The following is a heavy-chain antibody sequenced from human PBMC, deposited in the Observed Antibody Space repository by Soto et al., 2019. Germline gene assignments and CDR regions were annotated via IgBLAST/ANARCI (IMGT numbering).Heavy chain of an antibody. J-gene: IGHJ6*02. CDR3: ARLPGALVAVLYIYPLDGREAMSDVDV. D-gene: IGHD6-19*01. CDR1: GFTFNYYP. Sequence: QMQLVESGGGVVQPGESLRLSCAASGFTFNYYPMHWVRQTPGKGLEWVAVISFDGSNKYYADSVKGGFTISRDNSKNMLYLQMNSLRAEDAAVYYCARLPGALVAVLYIYPLDGREAMSDVDVWGQGTTVSVSS. CDR2: ISFDGSNK. V-gene: IGHV3-30-3*01.